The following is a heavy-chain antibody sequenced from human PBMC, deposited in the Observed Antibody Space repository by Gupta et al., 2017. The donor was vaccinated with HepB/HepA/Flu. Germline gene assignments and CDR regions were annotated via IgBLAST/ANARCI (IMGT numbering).Heavy chain of an antibody. CDR3: ARNYCSITRCDTGRELGY. D-gene: IGHD2-2*02. CDR1: GGSFSGYY. CDR2: INHSGST. V-gene: IGHV4-34*01. Sequence: QVQLQQWGAGPLKPSETLSLTCAVYGGSFSGYYWSWIRQPPGKGLEWIGEINHSGSTNYNPSLKSRVTIAVDTSKNRFAWKLGSVTAADTAVYDCARNYCSITRCDTGRELGYRGQGTMVTVCS. J-gene: IGHJ4*02.